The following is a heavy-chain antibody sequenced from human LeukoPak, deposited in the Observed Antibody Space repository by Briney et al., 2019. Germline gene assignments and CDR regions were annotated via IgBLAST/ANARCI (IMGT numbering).Heavy chain of an antibody. J-gene: IGHJ5*02. CDR2: IIPIFGTT. CDR1: GGTFNSYA. D-gene: IGHD3-9*01. Sequence: SVKVSCKASGGTFNSYAINWVRQAPGQGLEWMGVIIPIFGTTNYAQTFQGRVTITADESTSTAYMELSSLRSEDTAVYYCAGRRGFEAWFDPWGQGTLVTVSS. V-gene: IGHV1-69*13. CDR3: AGRRGFEAWFDP.